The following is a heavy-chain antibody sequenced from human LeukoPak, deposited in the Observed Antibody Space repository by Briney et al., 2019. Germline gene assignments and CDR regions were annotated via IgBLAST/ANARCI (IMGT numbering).Heavy chain of an antibody. D-gene: IGHD1-14*01. V-gene: IGHV3-74*01. CDR2: LNLDGTTT. Sequence: QPGGSLTLSCAASGFIFSNHWMHWVRQAPGKGLVWVSRLNLDGTTTSYADSVEGRFTISRDNSKNTLYLEMNSLRPDDTAVYYCARGVEPLAANTLAYWGQGTLVTVSS. J-gene: IGHJ4*02. CDR1: GFIFSNHW. CDR3: ARGVEPLAANTLAY.